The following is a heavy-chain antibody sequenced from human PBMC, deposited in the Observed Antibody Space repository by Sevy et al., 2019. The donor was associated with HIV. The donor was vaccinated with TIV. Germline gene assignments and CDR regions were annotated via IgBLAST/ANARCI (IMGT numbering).Heavy chain of an antibody. J-gene: IGHJ5*02. Sequence: SETLSLTCIVSGDSVTSSPHYWTWIRQPPGKGLEWIAYIYYTGNTNYNPSLRDRVTISVDISKNQFSLKFSSVTAADTAVYYCARVVGESCSGGTCSGWFDPWGQGTQVTVSS. V-gene: IGHV4-61*01. D-gene: IGHD2-15*01. CDR1: GDSVTSSPHY. CDR3: ARVVGESCSGGTCSGWFDP. CDR2: IYYTGNT.